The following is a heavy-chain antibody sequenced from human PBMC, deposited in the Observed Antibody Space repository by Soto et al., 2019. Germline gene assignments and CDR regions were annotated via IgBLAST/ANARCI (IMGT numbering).Heavy chain of an antibody. CDR1: GGSISPSAYY. V-gene: IGHV4-39*01. J-gene: IGHJ4*02. CDR3: ASRVEGLYSGNDRYYFDY. D-gene: IGHD5-12*01. Sequence: PSETLSLTCTVSGGSISPSAYYWGLIRQPPGKGLEWIGTIYYSGTSYHNPSLKSRVTISVDTSKNQFSLTLTSVTAADTAVYYCASRVEGLYSGNDRYYFDYWGQGTLVTVSS. CDR2: IYYSGTS.